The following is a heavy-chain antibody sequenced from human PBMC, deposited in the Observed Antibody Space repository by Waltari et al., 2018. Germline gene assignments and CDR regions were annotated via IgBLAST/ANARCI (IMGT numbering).Heavy chain of an antibody. Sequence: QVHLQESGPGLVQPSGTVSLPCAVSGASIRLSYWWTWVRQTPGKGLEGIGEIYHSGSTIYIPSLKGRVTISVDKSKNQFSLKLSSVTAADTAVYYCARGTESYSDLGFDPWGQGTLVTVSS. CDR3: ARGTESYSDLGFDP. J-gene: IGHJ5*02. CDR1: GASIRLSYW. D-gene: IGHD1-26*01. CDR2: IYHSGST. V-gene: IGHV4-4*02.